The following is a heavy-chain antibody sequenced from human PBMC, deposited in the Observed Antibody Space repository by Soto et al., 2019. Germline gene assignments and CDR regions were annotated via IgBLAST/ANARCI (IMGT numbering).Heavy chain of an antibody. CDR3: ARAVSYGGNSYGMDV. CDR1: GFTFSSYG. D-gene: IGHD4-17*01. Sequence: GGSLRLSCAASGFTFSSYGMHWVRQAPGKGLEWVAVIWYDGSNKYYADSVKGRFTISRDNSKNTLYLQMNSLRAEDTAVYYCARAVSYGGNSYGMDVWGQGTTVTVSS. J-gene: IGHJ6*02. CDR2: IWYDGSNK. V-gene: IGHV3-33*01.